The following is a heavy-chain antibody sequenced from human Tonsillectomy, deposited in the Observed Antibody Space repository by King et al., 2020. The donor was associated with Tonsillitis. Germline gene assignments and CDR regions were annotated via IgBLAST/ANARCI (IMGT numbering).Heavy chain of an antibody. CDR2: ISAYNGNT. CDR1: GYTFTNYG. Sequence: QLVQSGAEVKKPGASVKVSCKASGYTFTNYGITWVRQAPGQGLEWMGWISAYNGNTNYAQKLQGRVTMTTDTSTTTAYMELRSLRSDDTAVYYCARDGGSGGSSYLGLWFDPWGQGTLVTVSS. CDR3: ARDGGSGGSSYLGLWFDP. D-gene: IGHD2-15*01. J-gene: IGHJ5*02. V-gene: IGHV1-18*04.